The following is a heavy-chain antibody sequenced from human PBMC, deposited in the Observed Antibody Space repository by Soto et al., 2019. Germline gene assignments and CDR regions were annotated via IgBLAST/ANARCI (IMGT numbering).Heavy chain of an antibody. J-gene: IGHJ6*02. V-gene: IGHV3-23*01. CDR1: GFTFSSYA. CDR2: ISGSGGST. Sequence: RXGSLGLSCAASGFTFSSYAMSGVRQAAGKGLEWVSAISGSGGSTYYADSVKGRFTISRDNSKNTLYLQMNSLRAEDTAVYYCAKSGGYYFIHYYGMDVWGQGTTVTVSS. CDR3: AKSGGYYFIHYYGMDV. D-gene: IGHD3-3*01.